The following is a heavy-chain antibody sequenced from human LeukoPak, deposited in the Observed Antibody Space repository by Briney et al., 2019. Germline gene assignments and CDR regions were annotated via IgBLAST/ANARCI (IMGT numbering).Heavy chain of an antibody. D-gene: IGHD2-15*01. CDR3: ARVLRYCSGGNCYSGGLGYMDV. Sequence: GGSLRLSCAASEFIVSANYMSWVRQAPGKGLEWVSSISRSGSTKYYADSVKGRFTISRDNAKNSLFLQMNSLRAEDTAVYYCARVLRYCSGGNCYSGGLGYMDVWGKGTTVTISS. CDR1: EFIVSANY. V-gene: IGHV3-11*01. J-gene: IGHJ6*03. CDR2: ISRSGSTK.